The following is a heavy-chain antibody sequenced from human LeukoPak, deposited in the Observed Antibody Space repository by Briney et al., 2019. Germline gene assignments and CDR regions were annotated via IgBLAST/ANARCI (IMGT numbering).Heavy chain of an antibody. CDR2: IYYSGST. Sequence: PSETLSLTCSVSGGSISSSTYYWSWIRQPPGKGLEWIGYIYYSGSTNYNPSLKSRVTISVDTSKNQFSLKLSSVTAADTAVYYCARLGGAFDIWGQGTMVTVSS. J-gene: IGHJ3*02. CDR3: ARLGGAFDI. V-gene: IGHV4-61*01. D-gene: IGHD3-16*01. CDR1: GGSISSSTYY.